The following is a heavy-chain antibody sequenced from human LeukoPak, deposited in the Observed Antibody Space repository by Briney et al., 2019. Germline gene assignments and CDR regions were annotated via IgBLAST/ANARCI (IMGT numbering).Heavy chain of an antibody. D-gene: IGHD5-24*01. CDR2: ISSSGSTI. J-gene: IGHJ4*02. CDR1: GFTFSSYW. Sequence: GGSLRLSCAASGFTFSSYWMSWVRQAPGKGLEWVSYISSSGSTIYYADSVKGRFTISRDNAKNSLYLQMNSLRAEDTAVYYCARVPPARGIRDGYNYYWGQGTLVTVSS. V-gene: IGHV3-48*04. CDR3: ARVPPARGIRDGYNYY.